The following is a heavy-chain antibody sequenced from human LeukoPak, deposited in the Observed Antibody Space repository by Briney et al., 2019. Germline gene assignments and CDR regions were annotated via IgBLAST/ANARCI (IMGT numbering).Heavy chain of an antibody. V-gene: IGHV1-18*01. D-gene: IGHD1-26*01. CDR1: GYTFSSYG. CDR2: VSPFNGNT. Sequence: GASVKVSCKASGYTFSSYGIIWVRQAPGQGLQWMGWVSPFNGNTDYAPKLKGRVTMTTDTSTTTDYMELRSLTSDDTAVYYCARRGGSYSHSDFWGQGTLVTVSS. CDR3: ARRGGSYSHSDF. J-gene: IGHJ4*02.